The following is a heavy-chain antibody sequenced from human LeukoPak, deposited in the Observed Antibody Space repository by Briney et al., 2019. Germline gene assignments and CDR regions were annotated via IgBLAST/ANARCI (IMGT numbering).Heavy chain of an antibody. CDR1: GGSFSGYY. CDR2: INHSGNT. V-gene: IGHV4-34*01. D-gene: IGHD3-22*01. CDR3: ARQETNRGWAFDI. J-gene: IGHJ3*02. Sequence: SETLSLTCAVYGGSFSGYYWSWIRQPPGKGLEWIGEINHSGNTNYNTSLKSRVTVSVDTSKNQFSLKLSSVTAADTAVYYCARQETNRGWAFDIWGQGTMVTVSS.